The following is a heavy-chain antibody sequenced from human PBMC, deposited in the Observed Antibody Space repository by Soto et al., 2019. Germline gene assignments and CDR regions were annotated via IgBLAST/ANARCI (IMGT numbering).Heavy chain of an antibody. Sequence: SGPTLVNTRQTLTLTCTFAGFSLSTSGVGVGWIRQPPGKALEWLALIYWNDDKRYSPSLKSRLTITKDTSKNQVVLTMTNMDPVDTATYYCAHRGITGTTLAFYFDYWGQGTLVTVSS. D-gene: IGHD1-7*01. CDR1: GFSLSTSGVG. J-gene: IGHJ4*02. CDR2: IYWNDDK. V-gene: IGHV2-5*01. CDR3: AHRGITGTTLAFYFDY.